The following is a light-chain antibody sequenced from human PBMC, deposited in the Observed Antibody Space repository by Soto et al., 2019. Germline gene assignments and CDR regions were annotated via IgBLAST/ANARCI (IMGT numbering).Light chain of an antibody. CDR1: QSILHSSNNKNY. CDR2: WAS. CDR3: QQYYTTPRT. Sequence: DIVMTQSPDSLAVSLGERATINCKSSQSILHSSNNKNYLSWYQQKPGQPPKLLIYWASTRESGVPDRFSVSGSGTDFTLTISSLQAEDVAVYYCQQYYTTPRTFGQGTKVEFK. J-gene: IGKJ1*01. V-gene: IGKV4-1*01.